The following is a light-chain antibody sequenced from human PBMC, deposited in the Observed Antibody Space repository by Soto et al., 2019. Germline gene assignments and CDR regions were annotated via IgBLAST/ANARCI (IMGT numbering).Light chain of an antibody. CDR1: QSVSRN. CDR3: HQYNNWPPWT. Sequence: EIVMTQSPATLSVSPGERATLSCRASQSVSRNLAWSQQKPGQAPRLLIYGASTRATGIPARFSGSGSGTEFTLTISSLQSEDYAVYYCHQYNNWPPWTFGQGTKVDIK. V-gene: IGKV3-15*01. J-gene: IGKJ1*01. CDR2: GAS.